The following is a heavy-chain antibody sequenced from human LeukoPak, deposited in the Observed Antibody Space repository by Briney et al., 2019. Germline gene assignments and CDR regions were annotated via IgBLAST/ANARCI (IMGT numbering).Heavy chain of an antibody. CDR2: IYYSGST. V-gene: IGHV4-39*01. J-gene: IGHJ4*02. CDR1: GGSISSSSYY. Sequence: SETLSLTCTVSGGSISSSSYYWGWIRQPPGKGLEWIGSIYYSGSTYYNPSLKSRVTISVDTSKNQFSLKLSSVTAADTAVYYCARIVAVAGIYNPDYWGQGTLVTVSS. D-gene: IGHD6-19*01. CDR3: ARIVAVAGIYNPDY.